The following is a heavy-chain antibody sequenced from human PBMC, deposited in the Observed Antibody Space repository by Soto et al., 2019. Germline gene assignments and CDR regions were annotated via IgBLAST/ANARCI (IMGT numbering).Heavy chain of an antibody. V-gene: IGHV5-51*01. CDR3: ARQGGQFVDDYWFDP. D-gene: IGHD6-6*01. J-gene: IGHJ5*02. CDR2: IYPGDSET. Sequence: PGESLKISCKASGYTFTKYWIGWVRQMPGRGLEVMGFIYPGDSETKYSPSFQGQVTFSADKSINTAYLQWTTLKASDTAIYYCARQGGQFVDDYWFDPWGQGTLVTVSS. CDR1: GYTFTKYW.